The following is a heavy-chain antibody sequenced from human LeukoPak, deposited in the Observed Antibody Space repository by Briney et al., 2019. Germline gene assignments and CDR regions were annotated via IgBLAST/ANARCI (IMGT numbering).Heavy chain of an antibody. Sequence: SETLSLTCTVSSGSISTSNYYCGWVRQPPGKALEWIGNIFYSGSTYYSPSLKSRVTISLDTSRNQFSLKLNSVTAADTAVYYCAKSNGYGLTDIWGQGTMVTVSS. CDR2: IFYSGST. CDR3: AKSNGYGLTDI. CDR1: SGSISTSNYY. J-gene: IGHJ3*02. V-gene: IGHV4-39*07. D-gene: IGHD3-22*01.